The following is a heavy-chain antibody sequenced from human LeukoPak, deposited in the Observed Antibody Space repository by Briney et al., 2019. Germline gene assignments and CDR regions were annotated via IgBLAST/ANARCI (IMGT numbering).Heavy chain of an antibody. CDR3: TTGRFS. CDR2: IISKTDGRTT. Sequence: GGSLRLSCAASGFTFTNAWMSWVRQAPGKGLEWVGRIISKTDGRTTDHAAPVKGRFTISRDDSKNTLYLQMNSLKTDDTAVYYCTTGRFSWGQGAQVTVSS. J-gene: IGHJ5*02. CDR1: GFTFTNAW. V-gene: IGHV3-15*01.